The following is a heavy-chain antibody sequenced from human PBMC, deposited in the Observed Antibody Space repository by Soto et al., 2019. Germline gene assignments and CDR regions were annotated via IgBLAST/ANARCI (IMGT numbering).Heavy chain of an antibody. CDR3: ARARGYSYGQEIDY. J-gene: IGHJ4*02. CDR1: GGSISSGGYY. V-gene: IGHV4-31*03. CDR2: IYYSGST. Sequence: LSLTCTVSGGSISSGGYYWSGIRQHPGKGLEWIGYIYYSGSTYYNPSLKSRVTISVDTSKNQFSLKLSSVTAADTAVYYCARARGYSYGQEIDYWGQGTLVTVSS. D-gene: IGHD5-18*01.